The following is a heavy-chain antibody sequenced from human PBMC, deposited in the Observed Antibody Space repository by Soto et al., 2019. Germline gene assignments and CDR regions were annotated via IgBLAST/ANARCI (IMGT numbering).Heavy chain of an antibody. V-gene: IGHV3-30-3*01. CDR1: GFTFSSYA. J-gene: IGHJ6*02. CDR2: ISYDGSNK. Sequence: GGSLRLSCAASGFTFSSYAMHWVRQAPGKGLEWVAVISYDGSNKYYADSVKGRFTISRDNSKNTLYLQMNSLRAEDTAVYYCAREGLQYYYYYYGMDVWGQGTTVTVSS. D-gene: IGHD4-4*01. CDR3: AREGLQYYYYYYGMDV.